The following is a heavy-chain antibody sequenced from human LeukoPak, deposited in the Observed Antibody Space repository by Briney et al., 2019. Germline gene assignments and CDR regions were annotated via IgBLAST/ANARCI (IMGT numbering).Heavy chain of an antibody. CDR1: GFTFSSYW. V-gene: IGHV3-74*01. CDR3: SRSAYYDGSGNYYVY. CDR2: ISDGGSTT. J-gene: IGHJ4*02. D-gene: IGHD3-22*01. Sequence: GGSLRLSCAASGFTFSSYWMHWVRQAPGKGLVWVSRISDGGSTTTYADSVKGRFTISRDNAKNTLYLQMNGLRAEDTAVYYCSRSAYYDGSGNYYVYWGQGTLVTVSS.